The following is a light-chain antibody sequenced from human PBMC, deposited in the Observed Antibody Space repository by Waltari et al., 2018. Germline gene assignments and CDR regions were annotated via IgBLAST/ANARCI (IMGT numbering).Light chain of an antibody. Sequence: QSALTQPRSVSGSPGQSVTISCTGTSSDVGGYDYVSWYQQNPGKAPQLMVFDVNRRPSGVPDRFSGSKSGITASLTISGLQAEDEADYYCCSYAGSYTWVFGTGTKVTVL. J-gene: IGLJ1*01. CDR3: CSYAGSYTWV. V-gene: IGLV2-11*01. CDR2: DVN. CDR1: SSDVGGYDY.